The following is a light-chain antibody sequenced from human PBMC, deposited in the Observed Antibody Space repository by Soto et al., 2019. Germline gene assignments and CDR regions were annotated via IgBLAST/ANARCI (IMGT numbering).Light chain of an antibody. CDR1: QSVSSSY. Sequence: ELVLTQSPATLSLSPGDRATLSCRASQSVSSSYLAWYQQKPGQAPRLLIYGASSRATGIPDRFSGSGSGTDFTLTISRLEPEDFAVYYCQQYGSSRTFGQGTKVDNK. J-gene: IGKJ1*01. CDR2: GAS. CDR3: QQYGSSRT. V-gene: IGKV3-20*01.